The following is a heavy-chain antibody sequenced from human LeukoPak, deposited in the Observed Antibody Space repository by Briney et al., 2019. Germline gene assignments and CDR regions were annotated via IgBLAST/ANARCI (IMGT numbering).Heavy chain of an antibody. CDR3: ARLAAAGTFDY. CDR1: GFTFSSYS. CDR2: ISSSSSYT. J-gene: IGHJ4*02. Sequence: GGSLRLSCAASGFTFSSYSMNWVRQAPGKGLEWVSSISSSSSYTYYADSVKGRFTISRDNAKNSLYLQMNSLRAEDTAVYYCARLAAAGTFDYWGQGTLVTVSS. V-gene: IGHV3-21*01. D-gene: IGHD6-13*01.